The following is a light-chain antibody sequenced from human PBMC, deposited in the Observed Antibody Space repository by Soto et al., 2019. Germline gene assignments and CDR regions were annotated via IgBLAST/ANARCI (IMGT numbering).Light chain of an antibody. J-gene: IGKJ4*01. CDR1: QSVTSSY. CDR3: RQYGSSPA. V-gene: IGKV3-20*01. Sequence: EIVLTQSPGTLSLSPGERATLSCRASQSVTSSYLAWYQQKPGQAPRLLIYGASSRATGIPDRFSGSGSGTDFTLTISRLVPEDFAVYYCRQYGSSPAFGGGTKVEIK. CDR2: GAS.